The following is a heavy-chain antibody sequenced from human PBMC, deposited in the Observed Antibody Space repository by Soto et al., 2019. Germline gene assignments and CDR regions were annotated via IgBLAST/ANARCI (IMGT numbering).Heavy chain of an antibody. CDR1: EYTFPVNY. D-gene: IGHD2-2*01. J-gene: IGHJ4*02. V-gene: IGHV1-2*02. CDR2: INPITGGT. Sequence: ASVKVSCKASEYTFPVNYVHWVRQAPGQGLEWMALINPITGGTNYAQKFQGRVTLTWDTSISTAYMELSGLRSDDTAIYYCARGYCSSSGCSHYFDYWGQGTLVTAPQ. CDR3: ARGYCSSSGCSHYFDY.